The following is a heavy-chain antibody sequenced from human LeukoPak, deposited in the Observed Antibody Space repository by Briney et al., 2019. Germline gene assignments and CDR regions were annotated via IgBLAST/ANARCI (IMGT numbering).Heavy chain of an antibody. CDR3: ARAGVRIAAAGRGRPFDY. Sequence: ASVKVSCTASGYTFTGYYMHWVRQAPGQGLEWMGWINPNSGGTNYAQKFQGWVTMTRDTSISTAYMELSRLRSDDTAVYYCARAGVRIAAAGRGRPFDYWGQGTLVTVSS. CDR2: INPNSGGT. V-gene: IGHV1-2*04. J-gene: IGHJ4*02. CDR1: GYTFTGYY. D-gene: IGHD6-13*01.